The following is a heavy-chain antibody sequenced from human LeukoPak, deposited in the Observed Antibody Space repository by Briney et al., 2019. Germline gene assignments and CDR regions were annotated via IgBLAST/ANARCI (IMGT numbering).Heavy chain of an antibody. V-gene: IGHV3-53*01. CDR1: GFTVSSNY. D-gene: IGHD3-22*01. CDR3: VIYSSGYPQSFDY. J-gene: IGHJ4*02. CDR2: IYSGGST. Sequence: GGSLRLSCAASGFTVSSNYMSWVRQAPGKGLEWVSVIYSGGSTYYADSVKGRFTISSTNSKNTLYLQMNMQMTGDTGVYYCVIYSSGYPQSFDYWGQGTLVTVSS.